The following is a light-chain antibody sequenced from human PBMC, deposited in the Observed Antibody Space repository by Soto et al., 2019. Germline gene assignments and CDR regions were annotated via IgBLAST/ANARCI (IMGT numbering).Light chain of an antibody. CDR2: NNN. J-gene: IGLJ2*01. Sequence: QAVVTQPPSVSGAPGQRVTISCTGSSSNIGAGYDVHWYQQLPGTAPKLLIYNNNYRPSGVPDRFSGSKSGTSASLAITGLQAEDEADYYCQSYDSSLSGYVVFGGGTKLTVL. V-gene: IGLV1-40*01. CDR1: SSNIGAGYD. CDR3: QSYDSSLSGYVV.